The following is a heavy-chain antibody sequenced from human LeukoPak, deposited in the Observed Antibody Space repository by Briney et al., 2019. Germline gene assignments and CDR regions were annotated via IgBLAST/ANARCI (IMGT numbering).Heavy chain of an antibody. Sequence: PSETLSLTCAVYGGSFSGYYWSWLRQPPGKGLEWIGEINHSGSTNYNPSLKSRVTISVDTSKNQFSLKLSSVTAADTAVYYCARGGEKRGGIAAAGTNYWGQGTLVTVSS. D-gene: IGHD6-13*01. V-gene: IGHV4-34*01. CDR2: INHSGST. J-gene: IGHJ4*02. CDR1: GGSFSGYY. CDR3: ARGGEKRGGIAAAGTNY.